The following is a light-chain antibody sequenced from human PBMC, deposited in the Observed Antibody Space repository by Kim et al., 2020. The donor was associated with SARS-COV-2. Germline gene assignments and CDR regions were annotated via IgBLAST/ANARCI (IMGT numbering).Light chain of an antibody. V-gene: IGKV1-39*01. Sequence: ASVVAKVTTSSRGSRNDRVLLKWYQQKPGKAPHLLIYRTSTVQTGVPPRFSGGASGTDFTLTINTLQPEDFATYYCQQSYNFPRTFGQGTRVEIK. CDR3: QQSYNFPRT. CDR2: RTS. CDR1: RNDRVL. J-gene: IGKJ1*01.